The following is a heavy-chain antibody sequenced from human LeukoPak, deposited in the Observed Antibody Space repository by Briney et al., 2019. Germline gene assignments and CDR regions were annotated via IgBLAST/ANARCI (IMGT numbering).Heavy chain of an antibody. CDR1: GYSFTSYW. V-gene: IGHV5-51*01. CDR2: IYPGDSDT. J-gene: IGHJ4*02. Sequence: GESLKISCKGSGYSFTSYWIGWVRQMPGKGLEWMGIIYPGDSDTRYSPSFQGQVTISADKSISTAYLQWSSLKASDTAMYYCARRTGIVVVPAAPSGFDYWGQGTLVTVSS. D-gene: IGHD2-2*01. CDR3: ARRTGIVVVPAAPSGFDY.